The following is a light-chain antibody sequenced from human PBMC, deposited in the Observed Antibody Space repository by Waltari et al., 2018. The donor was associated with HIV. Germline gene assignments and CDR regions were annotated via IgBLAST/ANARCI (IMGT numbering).Light chain of an antibody. CDR2: EGS. CDR3: CSYAGSSTYV. V-gene: IGLV2-23*01. J-gene: IGLJ1*01. CDR1: SRDVGSYNL. Sequence: QSALTQPASVSGYPGQSLTISCTGTSRDVGSYNLVYWYQQPPGKAPNLMIYEGSKRPSGVSNLFSGSKSGNTASLTISGLQAEDEADYYCCSYAGSSTYVSGTGTKVTVL.